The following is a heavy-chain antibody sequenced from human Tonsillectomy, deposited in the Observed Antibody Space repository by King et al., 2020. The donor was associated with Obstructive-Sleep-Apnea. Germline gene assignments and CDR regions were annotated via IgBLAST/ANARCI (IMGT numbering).Heavy chain of an antibody. CDR3: ARVGYYDSSGYYPFDY. V-gene: IGHV4-4*07. CDR1: GGSISNYY. Sequence: VQLQESGPGLVKPSETLSLTCTVSGGSISNYYWSWIRQPAGKGLEWIGRIYTSGSTNYNPSLKTRVTMSVDTSKNQFSLNLTSVTAADTAVYYCARVGYYDSSGYYPFDYWGQGTLVTVSS. D-gene: IGHD3-22*01. CDR2: IYTSGST. J-gene: IGHJ4*02.